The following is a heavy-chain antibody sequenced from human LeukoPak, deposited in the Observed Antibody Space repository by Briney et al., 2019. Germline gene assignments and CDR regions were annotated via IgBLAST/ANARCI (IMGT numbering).Heavy chain of an antibody. Sequence: GGPLRLSCTASGLIFSICWTHWVRQAPGGGLVGVSRIKSGRDSTSYADSVKGRFTISRDNAKNTLYLQMNSLRAEDAAVYYCARRIQGVAPYYFDYWGQGTLVTVSS. J-gene: IGHJ4*02. CDR1: GLIFSICW. CDR3: ARRIQGVAPYYFDY. V-gene: IGHV3-74*01. D-gene: IGHD2-15*01. CDR2: IKSGRDST.